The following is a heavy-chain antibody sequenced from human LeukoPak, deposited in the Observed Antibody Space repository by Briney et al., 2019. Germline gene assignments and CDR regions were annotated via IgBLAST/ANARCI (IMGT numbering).Heavy chain of an antibody. V-gene: IGHV3-53*01. CDR3: ARGAGAATAGYYYYYMDV. CDR2: IYSGGTT. D-gene: IGHD2-15*01. Sequence: PGGSLRLSCAASGFTVSSNYMSWVRQAPGRGLEWVPVIYSGGTTYYADSVKGRFTISRDNSKNTLYLQMTSLRAEDTAVYYCARGAGAATAGYYYYYMDVWGKGTTVTISS. J-gene: IGHJ6*03. CDR1: GFTVSSNY.